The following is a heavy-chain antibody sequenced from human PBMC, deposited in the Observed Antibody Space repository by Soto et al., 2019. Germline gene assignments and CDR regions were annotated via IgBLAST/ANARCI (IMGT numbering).Heavy chain of an antibody. V-gene: IGHV3-23*01. J-gene: IGHJ6*02. CDR2: ISGSGDSA. D-gene: IGHD3-9*01. CDR1: GFTFSSYA. CDR3: AKEGYFGHYYGLDV. Sequence: HPGGSLRLSCAASGFTFSSYAMTWVRQAPGKGLEWVSSISGSGDSAYYADSVKGRFTISRDNSKNTLYLQMSSLRAEDTAVYYCAKEGYFGHYYGLDVWGQGTTVTVSS.